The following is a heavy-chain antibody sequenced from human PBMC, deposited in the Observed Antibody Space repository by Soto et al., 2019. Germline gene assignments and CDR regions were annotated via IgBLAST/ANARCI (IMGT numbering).Heavy chain of an antibody. J-gene: IGHJ4*02. V-gene: IGHV3-48*01. D-gene: IGHD6-13*01. Sequence: PGGSLRLSCAASGFTFSSYSMNWVRQAPGKGLEWVSYISSSSSTIYYADSVKGRFTISRDNSKNTLYLQMNSLRAEDTAVYYCASFSLSSNLRPDYWGQGTLVTVSS. CDR3: ASFSLSSNLRPDY. CDR1: GFTFSSYS. CDR2: ISSSSSTI.